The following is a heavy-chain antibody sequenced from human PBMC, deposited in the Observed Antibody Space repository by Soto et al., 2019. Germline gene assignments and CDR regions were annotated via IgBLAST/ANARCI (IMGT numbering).Heavy chain of an antibody. J-gene: IGHJ4*02. CDR3: TRAQAVLRYLDWLFSPPGH. D-gene: IGHD3-9*01. Sequence: VRLSCTASGFPFGDYAMSWFRQAPGKGLGWVGFIRSKAYGGTTEYAASVKGRFTISRDDSKSIAYLQMNSLKTEDTAVYYCTRAQAVLRYLDWLFSPPGHWSEGTLVTVS. CDR1: GFPFGDYA. V-gene: IGHV3-49*03. CDR2: IRSKAYGGTT.